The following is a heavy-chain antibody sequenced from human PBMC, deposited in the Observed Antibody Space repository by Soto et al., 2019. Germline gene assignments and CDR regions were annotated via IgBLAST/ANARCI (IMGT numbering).Heavy chain of an antibody. CDR3: ATDNNYYDSSGYYPSGC. CDR1: GFTFSSYA. V-gene: IGHV3-23*01. Sequence: GGSLRLSCAASGFTFSSYAMTWVRQAPGKGLEWVSGISGSGATTSYADSVKGRFTVSRDNSKNTLYLQMNSLRVEDTAVYYCATDNNYYDSSGYYPSGCWGQGTLVTVSS. CDR2: ISGSGATT. D-gene: IGHD3-22*01. J-gene: IGHJ4*02.